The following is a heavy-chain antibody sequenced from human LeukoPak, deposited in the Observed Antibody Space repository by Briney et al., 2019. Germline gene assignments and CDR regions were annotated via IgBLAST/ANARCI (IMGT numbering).Heavy chain of an antibody. D-gene: IGHD3-10*01. J-gene: IGHJ3*02. CDR3: ANYGGWVGGSGSNHAFDI. Sequence: ASVKVSCKASGYTFTSYYMHWVRQAPGQGLEWMGIINPSGGSTSYAQKFQGRVTMTRDTSTSTVYMELSSLRSEDTAVYYCANYGGWVGGSGSNHAFDIWGQGTMVTVSS. V-gene: IGHV1-46*01. CDR1: GYTFTSYY. CDR2: INPSGGST.